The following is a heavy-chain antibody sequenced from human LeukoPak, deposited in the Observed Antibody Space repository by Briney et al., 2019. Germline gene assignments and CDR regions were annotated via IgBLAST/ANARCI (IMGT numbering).Heavy chain of an antibody. V-gene: IGHV3-30-3*01. CDR1: GFTFSDYW. D-gene: IGHD5-18*01. J-gene: IGHJ4*02. Sequence: LTGGSLRLSCVASGFTFSDYWMHWVRQAPGKGLEWVAVISYDGSNKYYADSVKGRFTISRDNSKNTLYLQMNSLRAEDTAVYYCEVGQLEGDTAMDFDYWGQGTLVTVSS. CDR3: EVGQLEGDTAMDFDY. CDR2: ISYDGSNK.